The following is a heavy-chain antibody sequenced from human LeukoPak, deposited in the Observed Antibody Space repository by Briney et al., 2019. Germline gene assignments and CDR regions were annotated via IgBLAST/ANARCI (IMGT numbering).Heavy chain of an antibody. J-gene: IGHJ6*03. CDR3: AKQRVERQQDYYMDV. V-gene: IGHV3-30*02. CDR1: ALTFSSYG. Sequence: GGSQTLVCVPSALTFSSYGTHWARQAPGGGLEWEAFIRHDERNKFYADSVKGRFTLSRDNSKNTLYQQMSSQRAEDTALYCCAKQRVERQQDYYMDVGGKGTSVTVPS. CDR2: IRHDERNK. D-gene: IGHD6-13*01.